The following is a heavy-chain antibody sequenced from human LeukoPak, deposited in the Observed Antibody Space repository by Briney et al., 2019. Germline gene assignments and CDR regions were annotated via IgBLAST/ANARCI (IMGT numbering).Heavy chain of an antibody. J-gene: IGHJ4*02. Sequence: ASVKVSCKASGYTITGYYMHWVRQAPGQGLEWMGWINPNSGGTNYAQKFQGRVTMTRDTSISTAYMELSRLRSDDTAVYYCARDQGSSSWYNPNFDYWGQGTLVTVSS. D-gene: IGHD6-13*01. CDR1: GYTITGYY. V-gene: IGHV1-2*02. CDR2: INPNSGGT. CDR3: ARDQGSSSWYNPNFDY.